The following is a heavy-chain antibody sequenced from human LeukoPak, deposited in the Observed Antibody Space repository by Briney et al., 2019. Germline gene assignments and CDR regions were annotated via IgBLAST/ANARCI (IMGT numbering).Heavy chain of an antibody. CDR3: ARDRSSSWYVFDY. J-gene: IGHJ4*02. CDR1: GGSISSGGYS. Sequence: SQTLSLTCAVSGGSISSGGYSWSWIRQPPGKGLEWIGYIYHSGSTYYNPSLKSRVTMSVDTSKNQFSLKLSSVTAADTAVYYCARDRSSSWYVFDYWGQGTLVTVSS. D-gene: IGHD6-13*01. CDR2: IYHSGST. V-gene: IGHV4-30-2*01.